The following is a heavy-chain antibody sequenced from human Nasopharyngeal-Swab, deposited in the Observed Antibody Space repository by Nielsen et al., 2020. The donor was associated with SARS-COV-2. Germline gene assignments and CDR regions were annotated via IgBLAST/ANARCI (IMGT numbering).Heavy chain of an antibody. CDR3: ARGQLLLYYYYGMDV. Sequence: SETLSLTCTVSGGSVSIGSYYWSWIRQPPGKGLEWIGYIYYSGSTNYNPSLKSRVTISVDTSKNQFSLKLSSVTAADTAVYYCARGQLLLYYYYGMDVWGQGTTVTVSS. CDR1: GGSVSIGSYY. CDR2: IYYSGST. J-gene: IGHJ6*02. D-gene: IGHD2-15*01. V-gene: IGHV4-61*01.